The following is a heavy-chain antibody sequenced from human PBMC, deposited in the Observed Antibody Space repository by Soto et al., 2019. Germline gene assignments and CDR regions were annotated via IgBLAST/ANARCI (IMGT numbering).Heavy chain of an antibody. CDR3: ATWARDAYNLDGFDY. Sequence: GASLKISCQGSGYTFTRYWLSWVRQMPGKGLEWMGRIDPRDSYINYSPSFQGHVTFSADKSISTAYLQWNSLKASDSAMYYCATWARDAYNLDGFDYWGQGTLVTVSS. D-gene: IGHD3-3*01. J-gene: IGHJ4*02. V-gene: IGHV5-10-1*01. CDR2: IDPRDSYI. CDR1: GYTFTRYW.